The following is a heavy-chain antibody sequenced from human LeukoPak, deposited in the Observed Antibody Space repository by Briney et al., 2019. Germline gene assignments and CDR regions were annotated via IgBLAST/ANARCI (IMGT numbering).Heavy chain of an antibody. J-gene: IGHJ5*02. CDR3: ARARTPDGDGDCFDP. D-gene: IGHD4-17*01. V-gene: IGHV5-51*01. Sequence: GESLKISCKTSGYSFTYYYIAWVRQMPGKGLEWMGIIYPGDSDTRYSPSFQGQVTNAADHTIKTAHLQFNNPQTSDTTLYYFARARTPDGDGDCFDPGGEGTLVSVSS. CDR2: IYPGDSDT. CDR1: GYSFTYYY.